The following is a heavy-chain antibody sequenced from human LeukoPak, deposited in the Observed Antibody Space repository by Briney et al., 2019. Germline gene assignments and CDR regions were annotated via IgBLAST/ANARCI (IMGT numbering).Heavy chain of an antibody. J-gene: IGHJ6*03. Sequence: SVKVSCKASGGTFSSYAISWVRQAPGQGLEWMGRIIPILGIANYAQKFQGRVTITADKSTSTAYMELSRLRSDDTAVYYCASGPSIAARYYYMDVWGKGTTVTVSS. CDR1: GGTFSSYA. D-gene: IGHD6-6*01. CDR3: ASGPSIAARYYYMDV. V-gene: IGHV1-69*04. CDR2: IIPILGIA.